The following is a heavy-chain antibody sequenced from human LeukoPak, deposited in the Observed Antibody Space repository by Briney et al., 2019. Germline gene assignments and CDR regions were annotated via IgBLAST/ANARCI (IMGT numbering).Heavy chain of an antibody. CDR1: GFTFSDYY. D-gene: IGHD3-10*01. J-gene: IGHJ4*02. CDR3: ARDLWGLDY. Sequence: PRGSLRLSCAASGFTFSDYYMSWLRQAPRQGMEWVSYISSSGSTIYYADSVKGRFTISRDNAKNSLYLQMNSLRAEDTAVYYCARDLWGLDYWGQGTLVTVSS. V-gene: IGHV3-11*01. CDR2: ISSSGSTI.